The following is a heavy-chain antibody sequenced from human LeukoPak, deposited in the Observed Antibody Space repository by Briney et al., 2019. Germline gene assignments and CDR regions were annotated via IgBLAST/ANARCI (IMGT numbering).Heavy chain of an antibody. CDR1: GFTFSSYG. J-gene: IGHJ4*02. D-gene: IGHD3-16*01. V-gene: IGHV3-33*01. Sequence: GGSLRLSCAASGFTFSSYGMHWVRQAPGKGLEWVVVIWYDGSNKYYADSVKGRFTISRDNSKNTLYLQMNSLRAEDTAVYYCARQSISSLDYWGQGTLVTVSS. CDR3: ARQSISSLDY. CDR2: IWYDGSNK.